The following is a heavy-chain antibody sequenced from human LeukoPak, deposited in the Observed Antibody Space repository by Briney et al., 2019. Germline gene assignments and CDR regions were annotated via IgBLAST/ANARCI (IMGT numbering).Heavy chain of an antibody. Sequence: GGSLRLSCAASVFTFSSYSMNWVRQAPGKGLEWVSSISSSSSYIYYADSVKGRFTISRDNAKNSLYLQMNSLRAEDTAVYYCARVDRQWGYFDYWGQGTLVTVSS. D-gene: IGHD6-19*01. CDR3: ARVDRQWGYFDY. J-gene: IGHJ4*02. CDR1: VFTFSSYS. V-gene: IGHV3-21*01. CDR2: ISSSSSYI.